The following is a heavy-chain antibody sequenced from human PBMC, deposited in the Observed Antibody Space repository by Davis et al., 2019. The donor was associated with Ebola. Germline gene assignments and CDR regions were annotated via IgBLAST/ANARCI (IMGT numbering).Heavy chain of an antibody. CDR3: AMKTAANTAGGVDV. Sequence: PSETLSLTCAVSGYSITGGYYWGWIRQPPGKGLEWIATVTHNGGPYHHPSLKSRVTISVDPPNKYFSLKLNSVTAADTAVYFCAMKTAANTAGGVDVWGQGTTVTVSS. J-gene: IGHJ6*02. CDR2: VTHNGGP. V-gene: IGHV4-38-2*01. D-gene: IGHD6-13*01. CDR1: GYSITGGYY.